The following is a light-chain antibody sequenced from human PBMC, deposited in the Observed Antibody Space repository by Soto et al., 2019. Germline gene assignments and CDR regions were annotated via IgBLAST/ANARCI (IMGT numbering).Light chain of an antibody. Sequence: QSVLTQPPSVSGAPGQRVTISCTGSSSNIGTGYDVHWYQQLPGTAPKLLIYGNSNRSSQDPDRFSGSKSGTSASLSITVRKATDVSDYYTLSYVSRLRGPGFGTGTNLTLL. J-gene: IGLJ1*01. CDR3: LSYVSRLRGPG. CDR1: SSNIGTGYD. CDR2: GNS. V-gene: IGLV1-40*01.